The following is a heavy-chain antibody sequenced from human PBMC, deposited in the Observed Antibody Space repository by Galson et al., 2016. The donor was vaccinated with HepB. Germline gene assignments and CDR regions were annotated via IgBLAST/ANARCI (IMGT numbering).Heavy chain of an antibody. D-gene: IGHD3-10*01. J-gene: IGHJ4*02. Sequence: SLRLSCAASGFTFRTYAMNWVRQAPGGGLEWNSAISNTATPYADSVKGRFTISRDTSTNTLYLHMSGLRAEDTDVYFCAEASRKSYYYLDHWGQGTLVSVSS. V-gene: IGHV3-23*01. CDR2: ISNTAT. CDR1: GFTFRTYA. CDR3: AEASRKSYYYLDH.